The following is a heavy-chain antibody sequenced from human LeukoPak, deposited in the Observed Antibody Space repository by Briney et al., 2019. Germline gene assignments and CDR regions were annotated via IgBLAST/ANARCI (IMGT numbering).Heavy chain of an antibody. CDR1: GFTLSSYA. CDR3: ARCGTYYSCDY. V-gene: IGHV3-23*01. Sequence: GGSLRLSCAASGFTLSSYAMSWVRQAPGKGLEWVSAISDSGNTYHADSVKGRFTISRDSSKNTLFLQMNGLRAEDTAVYYCARCGTYYSCDYWGQGTMVTVSS. CDR2: ISDSGNT. D-gene: IGHD1-26*01. J-gene: IGHJ4*02.